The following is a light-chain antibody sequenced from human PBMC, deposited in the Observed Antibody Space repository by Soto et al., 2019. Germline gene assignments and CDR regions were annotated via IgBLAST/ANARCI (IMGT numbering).Light chain of an antibody. CDR1: QSVRSSY. V-gene: IGKV3-20*01. J-gene: IGKJ1*01. CDR2: GVS. CDR3: QQYGTSPST. Sequence: EIVLTQSPGTLSLSPGERATLSCRASQSVRSSYLAWYQQKLSQAPRLLIYGVSNRATGIPDRFSGSGSGTAFSLTIIRLVSEEFAVYDFQQYGTSPSTSGQGTKVEIK.